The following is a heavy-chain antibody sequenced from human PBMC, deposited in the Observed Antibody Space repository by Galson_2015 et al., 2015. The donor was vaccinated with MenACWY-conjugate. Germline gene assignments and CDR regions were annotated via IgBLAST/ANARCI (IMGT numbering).Heavy chain of an antibody. V-gene: IGHV3-23*01. CDR3: AKDHGKYGDYFFDY. J-gene: IGHJ4*02. CDR1: GFSFSDTA. CDR2: ISGNGGSA. D-gene: IGHD2-21*02. Sequence: SLRLSCAASGFSFSDTAMSWVRQAPGKGLEWVSIISGNGGSAYYTDAVKGRFTISRDNSKNTLYLQMNSLRAEDTAIYYCAKDHGKYGDYFFDYWGQGTLVTVSS.